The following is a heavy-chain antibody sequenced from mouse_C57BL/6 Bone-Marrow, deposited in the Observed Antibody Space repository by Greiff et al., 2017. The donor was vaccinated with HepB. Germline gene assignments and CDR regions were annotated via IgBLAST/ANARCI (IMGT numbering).Heavy chain of an antibody. CDR1: GFTFSSYA. J-gene: IGHJ2*01. V-gene: IGHV5-4*01. CDR3: ARDYFDY. CDR2: ISDGGSYT. Sequence: DVQLVESGGGLVKPGGSLKLSCAASGFTFSSYAMSWVRQTPEKRLEWVATISDGGSYTYYPDNVKGRFTIARDNAKNNLYLQMSHLKSEDTAMYYCARDYFDYWGQGTTLTVSA.